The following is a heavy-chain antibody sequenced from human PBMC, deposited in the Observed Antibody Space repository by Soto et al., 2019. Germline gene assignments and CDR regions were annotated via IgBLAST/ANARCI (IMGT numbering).Heavy chain of an antibody. Sequence: GGSLRLSCVGSGFIFSNNGMHWVRQTPGKGLEWVAFMSYDGSDTFYADSVKGRFTISRDNSKNSLYLQMNSLRAEDTAVYYCARDRGYDAHDYYYNAMDVLGKGTKVT. D-gene: IGHD2-15*01. V-gene: IGHV3-33*08. CDR1: GFIFSNNG. CDR3: ARDRGYDAHDYYYNAMDV. CDR2: MSYDGSDT. J-gene: IGHJ6*04.